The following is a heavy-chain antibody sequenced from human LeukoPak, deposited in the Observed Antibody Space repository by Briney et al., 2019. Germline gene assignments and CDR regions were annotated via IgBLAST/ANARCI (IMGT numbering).Heavy chain of an antibody. D-gene: IGHD5-12*01. CDR2: INAGNGNT. Sequence: ASVKVSCKASGYTFTSYGISWVRRAPGQGLEWMGWINAGNGNTKYSQKFQGRVTITRDTSASTAYMELSSLRSEDTAVYSCARGVATNRYYFDYWGQGTLVTVSS. V-gene: IGHV1-3*01. CDR3: ARGVATNRYYFDY. CDR1: GYTFTSYG. J-gene: IGHJ4*02.